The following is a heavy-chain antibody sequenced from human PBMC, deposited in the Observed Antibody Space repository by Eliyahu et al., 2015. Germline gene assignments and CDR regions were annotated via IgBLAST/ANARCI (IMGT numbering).Heavy chain of an antibody. D-gene: IGHD3-9*01. CDR3: AKDFNYDILTSGDYLDA. V-gene: IGHV3-9*01. CDR1: GFXFDXXA. CDR2: ISWNSGSI. Sequence: EVEVVESGGGLGQXGKSLXXSXTASGFXFDXXAMPWVRQAAGKGLGWVSGISWNSGSIAYADSVKGRFTISRDNAKNSVYLQMNSLRPDDTALYYCAKDFNYDILTSGDYLDAWGQGTLVTVSS. J-gene: IGHJ5*02.